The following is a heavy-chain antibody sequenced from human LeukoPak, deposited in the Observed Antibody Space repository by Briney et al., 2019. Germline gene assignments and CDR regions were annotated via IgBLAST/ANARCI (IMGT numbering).Heavy chain of an antibody. CDR1: GGTFSSYA. D-gene: IGHD6-13*01. CDR2: IIPIFGTA. J-gene: IGHJ4*02. Sequence: GASVKVSCKASGGTFSSYAISWVRQAPGQGLEWMGGIIPIFGTANYAQKFQGRVTITADESTSTAYMELSSLRSEDTAVYYCATEGIAAAGLLFDYWGQGTLVTVSS. CDR3: ATEGIAAAGLLFDY. V-gene: IGHV1-69*13.